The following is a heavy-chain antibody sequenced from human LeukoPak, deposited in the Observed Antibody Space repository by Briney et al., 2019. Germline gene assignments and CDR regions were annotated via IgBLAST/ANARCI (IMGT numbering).Heavy chain of an antibody. J-gene: IGHJ5*02. CDR2: LDPEDGET. Sequence: ASVKVSCKVSGYTLTELSMHWVRQAPGKGLEWMGGLDPEDGETIYAQKFQGRVTMTEDTSTDTAYMELSSLRSEDTAVYYCATYLSSSWPRWFDPWGQGTLVTVSS. V-gene: IGHV1-24*01. D-gene: IGHD6-13*01. CDR1: GYTLTELS. CDR3: ATYLSSSWPRWFDP.